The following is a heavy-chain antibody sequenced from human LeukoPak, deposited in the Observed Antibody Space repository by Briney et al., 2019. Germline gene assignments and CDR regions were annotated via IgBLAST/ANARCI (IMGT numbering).Heavy chain of an antibody. V-gene: IGHV4-59*01. Sequence: SETLSLTCTVSGGALSSYYWSWIRQPPGKGLEWIAYIYNSETTNYNPSLKSRVTISVDTSKNQFSLRLSSVTAADTAVYYCARQYSSSWAYWFDPWGQGTLVTVSS. CDR1: GGALSSYY. CDR3: ARQYSSSWAYWFDP. D-gene: IGHD6-13*01. CDR2: IYNSETT. J-gene: IGHJ5*02.